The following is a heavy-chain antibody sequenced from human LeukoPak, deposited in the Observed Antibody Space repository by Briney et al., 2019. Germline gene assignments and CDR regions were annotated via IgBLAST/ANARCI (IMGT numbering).Heavy chain of an antibody. V-gene: IGHV3-21*01. Sequence: GESLRLSCAASGFTFSTYSMNWLRLAPGKGLEWVSSISHDSKYKYYDDSVKGRFTISRYNAKSSLYLQMNSLRAEDTAVYYCVRGGYRGFDYEYWGQGTLVTVSS. J-gene: IGHJ4*02. CDR2: ISHDSKYK. D-gene: IGHD5-12*01. CDR1: GFTFSTYS. CDR3: VRGGYRGFDYEY.